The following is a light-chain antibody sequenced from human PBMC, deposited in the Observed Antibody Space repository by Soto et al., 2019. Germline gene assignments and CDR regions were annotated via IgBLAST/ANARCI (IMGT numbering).Light chain of an antibody. CDR1: KSNVGSNA. CDR3: ATWDDSLNGWV. CDR2: TNN. J-gene: IGLJ3*02. V-gene: IGLV1-44*01. Sequence: QSVLTQPPSASGTPGQRVIISCSGSKSNVGSNAVSWYHHLPGTAPKFLMHTNNQRPSGVPDRISGSKSDTSASLAISGLQSEDEGDYYCATWDDSLNGWVFGGGTKLPVL.